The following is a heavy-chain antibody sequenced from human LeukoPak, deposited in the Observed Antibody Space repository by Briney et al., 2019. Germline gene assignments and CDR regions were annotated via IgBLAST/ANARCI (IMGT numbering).Heavy chain of an antibody. CDR3: AERRC. CDR2: IYSDGST. CDR1: GFTFSGYW. J-gene: IGHJ4*02. D-gene: IGHD4-17*01. Sequence: GGSLRLSCAASGFTFSGYWMQWVRQAPGKGLEWVSVIYSDGSTYYADSVKGRFTISRDNSKNTLYLQMNSLRAEDTAVYYCAERRCWGQGTLVTVSS. V-gene: IGHV3-66*01.